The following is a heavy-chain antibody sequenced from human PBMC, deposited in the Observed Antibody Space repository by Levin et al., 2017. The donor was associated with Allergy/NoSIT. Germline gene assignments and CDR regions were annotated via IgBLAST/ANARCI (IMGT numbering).Heavy chain of an antibody. V-gene: IGHV3-30*18. CDR3: AKDHAERLQYFDWSRITDYGMDV. CDR1: GFTFRTYC. CDR2: ISYDGRND. J-gene: IGHJ6*02. D-gene: IGHD3-9*01. Sequence: GESLKISCAASGFTFRTYCIHWVRQAPGKGLEWVAVISYDGRNDYYADSVKGRFSISRDNSKNTLYLQMDSLRDEDTAVYYCAKDHAERLQYFDWSRITDYGMDVWGQGTTVIVSS.